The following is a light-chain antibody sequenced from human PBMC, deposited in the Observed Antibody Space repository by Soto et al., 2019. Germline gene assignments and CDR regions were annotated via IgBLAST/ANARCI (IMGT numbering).Light chain of an antibody. J-gene: IGKJ1*01. V-gene: IGKV4-1*01. CDR2: WAS. Sequence: DVVMTQSPDSLTVSLGERATINCKSSQNLFYTSNQKNFLAWYQQKPGQSPKLLIYWASTRESGVPDRFSGGGSETDFTLTISNLQAEDVAVYYCQQYYSTPRTFGQGTKVEIK. CDR1: QNLFYTSNQKNF. CDR3: QQYYSTPRT.